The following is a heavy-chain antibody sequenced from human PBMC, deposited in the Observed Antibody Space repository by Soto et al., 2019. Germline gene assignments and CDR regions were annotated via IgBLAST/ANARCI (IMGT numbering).Heavy chain of an antibody. D-gene: IGHD2-21*02. V-gene: IGHV2-5*02. CDR2: IYWDADK. CDR1: GFSLSTTGEG. CDR3: VQSRCGGACRPSYSAHSYYGLDV. Sequence: QITLKESGPTLVKPTQTLTLTCTFSGFSLSTTGEGVGWIRQPPGKALEWLALIYWDADKRYNPSLKSRLTIAKDTSKQEVVLTMTNMAPVDTATYYCVQSRCGGACRPSYSAHSYYGLDVWGQGTTVTVSS. J-gene: IGHJ6*02.